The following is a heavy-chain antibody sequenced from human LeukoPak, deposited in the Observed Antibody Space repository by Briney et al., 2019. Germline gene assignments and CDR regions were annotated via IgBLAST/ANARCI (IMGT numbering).Heavy chain of an antibody. Sequence: SETLSLTCTVSGYSISSGYYWSWVRQPPGKGLEWIGEIYHSGSTNYNPSLKSRVTISVDKSKNQFSLKLSSVTAADTAVYYCARDLDSRPKGAFDIWGQGTMVTVSS. D-gene: IGHD3-22*01. CDR3: ARDLDSRPKGAFDI. V-gene: IGHV4-4*02. CDR1: GYSISSGYY. CDR2: IYHSGST. J-gene: IGHJ3*02.